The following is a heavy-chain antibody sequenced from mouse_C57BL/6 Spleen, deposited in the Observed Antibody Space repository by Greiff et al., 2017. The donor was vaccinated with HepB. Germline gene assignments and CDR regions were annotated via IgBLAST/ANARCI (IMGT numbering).Heavy chain of an antibody. V-gene: IGHV1-69*01. Sequence: QVQLQQPGAELVMPGASVKLSCKASGYTFTSYWMHWVKQRPGQGLEWIGEIDPSDSYTNYNQKFKGKSTLTVDKSSSTAYMQLSSLASEDSAVYYCARGGLGHEAWFAYWGQGTLVTVSA. D-gene: IGHD4-1*01. CDR2: IDPSDSYT. CDR3: ARGGLGHEAWFAY. CDR1: GYTFTSYW. J-gene: IGHJ3*01.